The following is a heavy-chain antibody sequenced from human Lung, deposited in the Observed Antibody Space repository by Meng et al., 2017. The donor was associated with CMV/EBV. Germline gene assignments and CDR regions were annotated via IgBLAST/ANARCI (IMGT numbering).Heavy chain of an antibody. J-gene: IGHJ4*01. V-gene: IGHV4-38-2*02. Sequence: GSLRLXXTVSGDSISSGYYWGWIRQPPGKGLEWLGTIYQNGATYYNPSLRGRVTISVDTSKNQFSLGLTSVTAADTAVYYCARDLQRWLQSGAFDYWGHGTLVTVSS. CDR3: ARDLQRWLQSGAFDY. CDR2: IYQNGAT. D-gene: IGHD5-24*01. CDR1: GDSISSGYY.